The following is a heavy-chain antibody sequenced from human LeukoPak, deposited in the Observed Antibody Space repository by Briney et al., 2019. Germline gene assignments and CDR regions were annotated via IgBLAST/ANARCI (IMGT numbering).Heavy chain of an antibody. Sequence: GASVKVSCKASGYTFTSYGISWVRQAPGQGLEWMGWISAYNGNTNYAQKFQGRVTITRDTSASTAYMELSSLRSEDTAVYYCARNSQWDYYDSSGYYYDYWGQGTLVTVSS. CDR3: ARNSQWDYYDSSGYYYDY. CDR1: GYTFTSYG. V-gene: IGHV1-18*01. J-gene: IGHJ4*02. CDR2: ISAYNGNT. D-gene: IGHD3-22*01.